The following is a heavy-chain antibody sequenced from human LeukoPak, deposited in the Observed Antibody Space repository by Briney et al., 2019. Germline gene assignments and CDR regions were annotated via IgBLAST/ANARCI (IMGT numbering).Heavy chain of an antibody. D-gene: IGHD6-13*01. CDR1: GYSFDSYA. CDR3: AKRYGDSTGWFFDF. Sequence: GECLKLSCAGSGYSFDSYAMTWVRQAPGKGLEWDSSINGGGDITYYAESVKGRFTVSRDNSKNTLFLQMNSLRAEDTAVFYCAKRYGDSTGWFFDFWGQGSLVTVSS. J-gene: IGHJ4*02. V-gene: IGHV3-23*01. CDR2: INGGGDIT.